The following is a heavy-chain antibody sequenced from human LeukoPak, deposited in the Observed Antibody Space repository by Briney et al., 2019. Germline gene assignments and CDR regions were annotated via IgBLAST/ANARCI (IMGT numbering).Heavy chain of an antibody. V-gene: IGHV4-59*01. D-gene: IGHD2-8*01. CDR3: ARAQVYANWFDP. CDR1: GGSISSYY. J-gene: IGHJ5*02. Sequence: SETLSLTCTVSGGSISSYYWSWIRQPPGKGLEWIGYIYYSGSTNYNPSLKSRVTISVDTSKNQFSLKLSSVTAADTAVYYCARAQVYANWFDPWGQGTLVTVSS. CDR2: IYYSGST.